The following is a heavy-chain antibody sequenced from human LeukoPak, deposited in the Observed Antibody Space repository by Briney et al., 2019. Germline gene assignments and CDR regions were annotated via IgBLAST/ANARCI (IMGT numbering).Heavy chain of an antibody. CDR3: AKARGSGYAEYYFDY. CDR2: ISDSGGST. D-gene: IGHD5-12*01. J-gene: IGHJ4*02. CDR1: GFTFSSYG. Sequence: GGSLRLSCAASGFTFSSYGMHWVRQAPGKGLEWVSAISDSGGSTNYADSVKGRFTISRDNSNNTLYLQMNSLRAEDTAVYYCAKARGSGYAEYYFDYWGQGTLVTVSS. V-gene: IGHV3-23*01.